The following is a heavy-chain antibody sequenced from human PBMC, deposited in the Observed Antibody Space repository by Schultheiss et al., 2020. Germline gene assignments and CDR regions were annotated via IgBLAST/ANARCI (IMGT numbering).Heavy chain of an antibody. CDR2: IYYSGST. CDR1: GGSISSYY. D-gene: IGHD5-12*01. J-gene: IGHJ4*02. Sequence: SQTLSLTCTVSGGSISSYYWSWIRQPPGKGLEWIGYIYYSGSTNYNPSLKSRVTISVDTSKNQFSLKLSSVTAADTAVYYCASGDIVATMPFDYWGQGTLVTVSS. CDR3: ASGDIVATMPFDY. V-gene: IGHV4-59*12.